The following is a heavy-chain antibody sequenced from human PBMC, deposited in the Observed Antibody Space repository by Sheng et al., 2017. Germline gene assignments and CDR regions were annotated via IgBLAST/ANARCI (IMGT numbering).Heavy chain of an antibody. D-gene: IGHD2-15*01. CDR3: ARPGLHAFDI. Sequence: EVQLVESGGNLVQPGGSLRLSCAASGFTFSRYEMNWVRQAPGKGLEWVSYISSVGTTMYYADSLKGRFTISRDNAKNSLYLQMDSLRAEDTAVYYCARPGLHAFDIWGQGTMVTVSS. CDR1: GFTFSRYE. CDR2: ISSVGTTM. V-gene: IGHV3-48*03. J-gene: IGHJ3*02.